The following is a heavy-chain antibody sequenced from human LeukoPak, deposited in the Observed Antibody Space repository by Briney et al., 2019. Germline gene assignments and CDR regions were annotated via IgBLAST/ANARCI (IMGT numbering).Heavy chain of an antibody. V-gene: IGHV4-59*08. J-gene: IGHJ4*02. CDR1: GGSISTYY. D-gene: IGHD6-13*01. CDR3: ARHPSSIAAAGKGRFDY. CDR2: VYYSGST. Sequence: SETLSLTCTVSGGSISTYYWSWIRQPPGKGLEWIGYVYYSGSTNYNPSLKSRVTISVDTSKNQFSLKLSSVTAADTAVYYCARHPSSIAAAGKGRFDYWGQGTLVTVSS.